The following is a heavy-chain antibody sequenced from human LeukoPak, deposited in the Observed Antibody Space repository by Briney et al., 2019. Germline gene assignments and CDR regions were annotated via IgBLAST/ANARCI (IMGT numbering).Heavy chain of an antibody. CDR3: ARNTAAAVMYYFDY. CDR1: GGSFSGYY. Sequence: PSETLSLTCAVYGGSFSGYYWSWIRQPPGKGLEWIGEINHSGSTNYNPSLKSRVTISVDTSKNQFSLKLSSVTAADTAVYYCARNTAAAVMYYFDYWGQGTLVTVSS. D-gene: IGHD2-2*01. V-gene: IGHV4-34*01. CDR2: INHSGST. J-gene: IGHJ4*02.